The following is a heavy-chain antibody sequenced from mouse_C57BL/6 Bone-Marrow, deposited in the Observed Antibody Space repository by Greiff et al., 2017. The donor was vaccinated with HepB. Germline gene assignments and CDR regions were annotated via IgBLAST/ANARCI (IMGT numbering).Heavy chain of an antibody. J-gene: IGHJ2*01. CDR3: ANYGSSYYFDY. V-gene: IGHV1-85*01. Sequence: QVQLQHSGPELVKPGASVKLSCKASGYTFTSYDINWVKQRPGQGLEWIGWIYPRDGSTKYNEKFKGKATLTVDTSSSTAYMELHSLTSEDSAVYFCANYGSSYYFDYWGQGTTLTVSS. CDR2: IYPRDGST. D-gene: IGHD1-1*01. CDR1: GYTFTSYD.